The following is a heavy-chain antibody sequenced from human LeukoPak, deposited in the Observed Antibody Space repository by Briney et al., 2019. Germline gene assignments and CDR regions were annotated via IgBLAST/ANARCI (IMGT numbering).Heavy chain of an antibody. Sequence: GGSLRLSCAASGFTFSSYSMNWVRQAPGQGLEWVSSISGTSTYIYYADSVRGRFTIYRDNAKNSLYLQMNSLRAEDTAVCYCARDREAGQGLDDYWGQGTLVTVSS. CDR2: ISGTSTYI. CDR1: GFTFSSYS. V-gene: IGHV3-21*01. CDR3: ARDREAGQGLDDY. D-gene: IGHD6-19*01. J-gene: IGHJ4*02.